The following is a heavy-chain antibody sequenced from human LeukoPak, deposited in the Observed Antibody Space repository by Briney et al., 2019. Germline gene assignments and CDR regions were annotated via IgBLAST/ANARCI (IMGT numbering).Heavy chain of an antibody. CDR1: GGSFSGYY. J-gene: IGHJ6*03. V-gene: IGHV4-34*01. CDR3: ARGQAAMASYYYHMDV. D-gene: IGHD5-18*01. CDR2: INHGGST. Sequence: SETLSLTCAVYGGSFSGYYWSWIRQPPGKGLEWIGEINHGGSTNYNPSLKSRVPISVDTSKNQFSLKLSSVTAADTPVYYCARGQAAMASYYYHMDVWGKGTTVTVSS.